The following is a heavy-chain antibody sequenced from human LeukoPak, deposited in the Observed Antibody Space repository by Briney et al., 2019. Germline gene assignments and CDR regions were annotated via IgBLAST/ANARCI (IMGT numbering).Heavy chain of an antibody. CDR3: ARGGYSNWFDP. Sequence: PSETLSLTCSVFGGSISSYYWSWIRQPPGKGLEWIGYIYNSGSSNFNPSLKSRVTISVDTSKNQFSLRLRSVTAADTAVYYCARGGYSNWFDPWGQGTLVTVSS. CDR1: GGSISSYY. J-gene: IGHJ5*02. D-gene: IGHD3-22*01. V-gene: IGHV4-59*01. CDR2: IYNSGSS.